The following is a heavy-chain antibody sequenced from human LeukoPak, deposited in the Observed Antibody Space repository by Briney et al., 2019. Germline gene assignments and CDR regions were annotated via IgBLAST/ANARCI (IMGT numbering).Heavy chain of an antibody. J-gene: IGHJ5*02. CDR3: ARRPFYYYDSSGPGLFDP. Sequence: KTSETLSLTCTVSGGSISSSSYYWGWIRQPPGKGLEWIGSIYYSGSTYYNPSLKSRVTISVDTSKNQFSLKLSSVTAADTAVYYCARRPFYYYDSSGPGLFDPWGQGTLVTVSS. D-gene: IGHD3-22*01. CDR2: IYYSGST. V-gene: IGHV4-39*01. CDR1: GGSISSSSYY.